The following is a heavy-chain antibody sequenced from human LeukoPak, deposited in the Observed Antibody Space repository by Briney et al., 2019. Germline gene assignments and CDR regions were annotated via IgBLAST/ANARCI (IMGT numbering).Heavy chain of an antibody. CDR1: GFTFDDYG. V-gene: IGHV3-20*04. J-gene: IGHJ6*03. Sequence: PGGSLRLSCAVSGFTFDDYGMSWVRQAPGKGLEWVSGINWNGGSTGYADSVKGRFTISRDNAKNSLYLQMNSLRAEDTAVYYCARGCSGGSCFANDYYYYYMDVWGKGTTVTVSS. CDR3: ARGCSGGSCFANDYYYYYMDV. D-gene: IGHD2-15*01. CDR2: INWNGGST.